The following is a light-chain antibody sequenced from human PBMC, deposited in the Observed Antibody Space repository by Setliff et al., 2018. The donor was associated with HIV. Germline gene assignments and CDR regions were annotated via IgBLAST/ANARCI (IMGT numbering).Light chain of an antibody. CDR1: SSDVGFYDR. Sequence: QSALTQPPSVSGSPGQSVTISCTGTSSDVGFYDRVSWYQQRPGTAPKLIIFEVTYRPSGVPNRFSGSKSGNSASLTISGLRPEDEADYFCSSSTSTNTGVFGRGTKVTVL. CDR3: SSSTSTNTGV. CDR2: EVT. V-gene: IGLV2-18*02. J-gene: IGLJ1*01.